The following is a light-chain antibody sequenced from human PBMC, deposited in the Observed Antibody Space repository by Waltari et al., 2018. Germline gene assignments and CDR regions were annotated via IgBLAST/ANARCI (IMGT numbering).Light chain of an antibody. V-gene: IGKV3-11*01. J-gene: IGKJ4*01. CDR1: QSISNY. CDR3: QQRSNWLT. Sequence: EIVFTQSPATLSLSPGDRATLSCRTSQSISNYLAWYQQKPGQAPRLLIYDASNRATGIPARFSGSGSGTDFTLTITSLEPEDVAVYYCQQRSNWLTFGGGTKVEIK. CDR2: DAS.